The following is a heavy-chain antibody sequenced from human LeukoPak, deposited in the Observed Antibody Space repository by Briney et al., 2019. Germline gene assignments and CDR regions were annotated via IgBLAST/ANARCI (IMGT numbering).Heavy chain of an antibody. J-gene: IGHJ4*02. D-gene: IGHD2-15*01. CDR3: ARDGYCSGGSCYDDY. CDR2: ISSSSSYI. CDR1: GFTFSSYS. Sequence: KPGGSLRLXCAASGFTFSSYSMNWVRQAPGKELEWVSSISSSSSYIYYADSVKGRFTISRDNAKNSLYLQMNSLRAEDTAVYYCARDGYCSGGSCYDDYWGQGTLVTVSS. V-gene: IGHV3-21*01.